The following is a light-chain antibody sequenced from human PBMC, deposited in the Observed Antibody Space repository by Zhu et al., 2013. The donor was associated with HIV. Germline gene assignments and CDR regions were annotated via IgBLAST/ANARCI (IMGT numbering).Light chain of an antibody. Sequence: QSALTQPASVSGSPGQSITISCTGSSSNIGAGYDVHWYQQLPGTAPKLLIYGNSNRPSGVPDRFSGSKSGTSASLAITGLQAEDEADYYCQSYDSIVVFGGGTKLTVL. CDR2: GNS. CDR1: SSNIGAGYD. V-gene: IGLV1-40*01. CDR3: QSYDSIVV. J-gene: IGLJ2*01.